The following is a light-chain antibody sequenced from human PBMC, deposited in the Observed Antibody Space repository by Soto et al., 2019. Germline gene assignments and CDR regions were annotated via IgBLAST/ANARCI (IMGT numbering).Light chain of an antibody. Sequence: EVVMTQSPATLSVSPGERATLSCRASQSIRSYLAWYQQKPGQAPRLLIYGASTRATGTPARFSGSGSGTEFTLTISSLQSGDFAVYSCQQYHKWPLTFGGGTKVEIK. CDR3: QQYHKWPLT. J-gene: IGKJ4*01. CDR2: GAS. V-gene: IGKV3-15*01. CDR1: QSIRSY.